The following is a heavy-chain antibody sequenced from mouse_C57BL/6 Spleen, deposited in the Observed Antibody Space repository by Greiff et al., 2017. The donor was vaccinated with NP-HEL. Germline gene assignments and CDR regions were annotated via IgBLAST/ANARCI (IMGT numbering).Heavy chain of an antibody. CDR2: ISSGSSTI. Sequence: EVQLQESGGGLVKPGGSLKLSCAASGFTFSDYGMHWVRQAPEKGLEWVGYISSGSSTIYYADTVKGRFTITGDNATNTLFLQMTSLRSEDTAMYYCARDGWFAYWGQGTLVTVSA. CDR1: GFTFSDYG. J-gene: IGHJ3*01. CDR3: ARDGWFAY. V-gene: IGHV5-17*01.